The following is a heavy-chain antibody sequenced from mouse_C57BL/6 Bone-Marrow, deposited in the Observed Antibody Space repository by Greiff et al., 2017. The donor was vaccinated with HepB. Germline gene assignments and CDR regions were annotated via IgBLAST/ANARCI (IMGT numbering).Heavy chain of an antibody. CDR1: GFTFSDYG. V-gene: IGHV5-15*01. CDR3: ARPHLPYYAMDY. Sequence: EVKLMESGGGLVQPGGSLKLSCAASGFTFSDYGMAWVRQAPRKGPEWVAFISNLAYSIYYADTVTGRFTISRENAKNTLYLEMSSLRSEDTAMYYCARPHLPYYAMDYWGQGTSVTVSS. J-gene: IGHJ4*01. CDR2: ISNLAYSI.